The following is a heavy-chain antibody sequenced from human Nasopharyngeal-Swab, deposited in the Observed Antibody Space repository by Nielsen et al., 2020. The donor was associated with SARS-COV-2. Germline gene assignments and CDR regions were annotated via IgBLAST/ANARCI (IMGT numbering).Heavy chain of an antibody. CDR3: SRVGDDGKAFDI. V-gene: IGHV1-8*01. D-gene: IGHD4-23*01. J-gene: IGHJ3*02. Sequence: ASEKVSCNASGYTFTSNDINWVRQATGQGLEWMGWINPNSGNTGYAQNFQGRVTMTGNTPIHTAYMELSSLRSEDTAVYYWSRVGDDGKAFDIWGQGTMVTVSS. CDR1: GYTFTSND. CDR2: INPNSGNT.